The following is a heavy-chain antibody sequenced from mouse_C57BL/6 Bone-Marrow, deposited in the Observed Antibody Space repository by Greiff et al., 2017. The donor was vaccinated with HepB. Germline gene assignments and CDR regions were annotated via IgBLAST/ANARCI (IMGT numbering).Heavy chain of an antibody. D-gene: IGHD1-1*01. CDR3: TGSLLLRYPHWYFDV. CDR2: IRLKSDNYAT. CDR1: GFTFSNYW. J-gene: IGHJ1*03. V-gene: IGHV6-3*01. Sequence: EVMLVESGGGLVQPGGSMKLSCVASGFTFSNYWMNWVRQSPEKGLEWVAQIRLKSDNYATHYAESVKGRFTISRDDSKSSVYLQMNNLRAEDTGIYYCTGSLLLRYPHWYFDVWGTGTTVTVSS.